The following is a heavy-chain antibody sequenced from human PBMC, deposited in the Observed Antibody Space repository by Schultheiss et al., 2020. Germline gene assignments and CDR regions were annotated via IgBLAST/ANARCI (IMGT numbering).Heavy chain of an antibody. D-gene: IGHD1-7*01. V-gene: IGHV4-31*03. CDR2: IYYSGST. CDR3: ARDRTIGYNWFDP. Sequence: SETLSLTCTVSGGSISSGGYYWSWIRQHPGKGLEWIGYIYYSGSTYYNPSLKSRVTISVDTSKNLFSLKLSSVTAADTAVYYCARDRTIGYNWFDPWGQGNLVTVSS. CDR1: GGSISSGGYY. J-gene: IGHJ5*02.